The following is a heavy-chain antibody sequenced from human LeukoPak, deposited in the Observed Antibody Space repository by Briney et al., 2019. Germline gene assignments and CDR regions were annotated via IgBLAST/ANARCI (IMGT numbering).Heavy chain of an antibody. D-gene: IGHD5-24*01. J-gene: IGHJ4*02. CDR3: ARDREMATIMYY. Sequence: ASVKVSCKASGYTFTGYYMHWVRQAPGQGLEWMGIINPSGGSTSYAQKFQGRVTMTRDTSTSTVYMELSSLRSEDTAVYYCARDREMATIMYYWGQGTLVTVSS. V-gene: IGHV1-46*01. CDR1: GYTFTGYY. CDR2: INPSGGST.